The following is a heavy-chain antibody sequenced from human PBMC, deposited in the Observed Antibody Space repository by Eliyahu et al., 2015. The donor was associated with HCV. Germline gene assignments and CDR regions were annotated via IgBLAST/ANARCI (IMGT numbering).Heavy chain of an antibody. Sequence: QVQLVESGGGGVQPGRSLRLXXSAXXFTFXSYGMHWVRRAPGKGLEWVAVISYDGSNKYYADSVKGRFTISRDNSKNTLYLQMNSLRAEDTAVYYCAKDFVGVVAATLGYWGQGTLVTVSS. V-gene: IGHV3-30*18. CDR2: ISYDGSNK. D-gene: IGHD2-15*01. CDR3: AKDFVGVVAATLGY. CDR1: XFTFXSYG. J-gene: IGHJ4*02.